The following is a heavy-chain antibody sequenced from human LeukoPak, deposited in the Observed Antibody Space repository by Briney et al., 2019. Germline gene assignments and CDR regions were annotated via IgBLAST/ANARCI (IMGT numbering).Heavy chain of an antibody. CDR3: AKDMYYYDSSGFTTWGSYDY. V-gene: IGHV3-53*04. D-gene: IGHD3-22*01. Sequence: GGSLRLSCAASGFTVSSNYMSWVRQAPGKGLEWVSVIYSGGSTYYADSVKGRFTISRHNSKNTLYLQMNSLRAEDTAVYYCAKDMYYYDSSGFTTWGSYDYWGQGTLVTVSS. J-gene: IGHJ4*02. CDR1: GFTVSSNY. CDR2: IYSGGST.